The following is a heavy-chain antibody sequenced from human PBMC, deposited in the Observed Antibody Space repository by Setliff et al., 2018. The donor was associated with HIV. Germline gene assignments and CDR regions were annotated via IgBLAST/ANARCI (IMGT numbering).Heavy chain of an antibody. V-gene: IGHV4-61*09. Sequence: SETLSLTCTVSGGSISSGSYFWSWIRQPAGKGLEWIGHMYTSGSANYNPSLSSRVTISVDTSKNQFSVKLSSVTAADTAVYYCARVLNPSDAFDIWGQGTLVTVSS. CDR1: GGSISSGSYF. CDR2: MYTSGSA. CDR3: ARVLNPSDAFDI. J-gene: IGHJ3*02.